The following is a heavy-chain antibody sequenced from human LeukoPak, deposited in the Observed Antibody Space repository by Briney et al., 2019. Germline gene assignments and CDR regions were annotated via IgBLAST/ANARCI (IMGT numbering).Heavy chain of an antibody. V-gene: IGHV1-69*04. Sequence: SVNVSCKASGGTFSSYAISWVRQAPGQGLEWMGRIIPILGIANYAQKFQGRVTITADKSTSTAYMELSSLRSEDTAVYYCASSCSSTSCYGEDYYYYGMDVWGQGTTVTVSS. D-gene: IGHD2-2*01. CDR1: GGTFSSYA. CDR3: ASSCSSTSCYGEDYYYYGMDV. J-gene: IGHJ6*02. CDR2: IIPILGIA.